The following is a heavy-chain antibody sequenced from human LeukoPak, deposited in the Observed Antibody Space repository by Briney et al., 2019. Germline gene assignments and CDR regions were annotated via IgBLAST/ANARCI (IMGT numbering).Heavy chain of an antibody. Sequence: GGSLRLSCAASGFIFEDYGMTWVRRAPGKGLEWVSGINGNGGSRGYAASVKGRSTISRDNANNSLYLQMNSLRAEDTALYYCARGSSFHNYWGQGTLVTVSS. D-gene: IGHD6-6*01. V-gene: IGHV3-20*04. CDR3: ARGSSFHNY. J-gene: IGHJ4*02. CDR2: INGNGGSR. CDR1: GFIFEDYG.